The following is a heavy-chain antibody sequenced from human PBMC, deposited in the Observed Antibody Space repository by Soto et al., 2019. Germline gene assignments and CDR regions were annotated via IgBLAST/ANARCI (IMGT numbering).Heavy chain of an antibody. CDR3: AREAIVAGATTGMDV. Sequence: ASVKVSCKSSGYTFTSYGISWVLQAPGQGLEWMGWISAYNGNTTYAQKFQGRVTMTTDTSTSTVYMELSRLRSDDTAVYYCAREAIVAGATTGMDVWGKGTTVTVSS. D-gene: IGHD1-26*01. V-gene: IGHV1-18*04. CDR1: GYTFTSYG. CDR2: ISAYNGNT. J-gene: IGHJ6*04.